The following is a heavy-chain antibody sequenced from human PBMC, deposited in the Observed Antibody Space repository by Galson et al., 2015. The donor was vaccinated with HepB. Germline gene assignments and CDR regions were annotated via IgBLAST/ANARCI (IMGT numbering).Heavy chain of an antibody. CDR3: ARSKWFEAAECSH. D-gene: IGHD6-13*01. CDR2: IDSSGSTI. V-gene: IGHV3-48*02. Sequence: SLRLSCAASGFTFSGYSMNWVRQAPGKGLEWISYIDSSGSTISYPDSVKGRFTVSRDNAKNLLYLQMNSLRDEDTAVYYCARSKWFEAAECSHWGQGTLVTVSS. J-gene: IGHJ4*02. CDR1: GFTFSGYS.